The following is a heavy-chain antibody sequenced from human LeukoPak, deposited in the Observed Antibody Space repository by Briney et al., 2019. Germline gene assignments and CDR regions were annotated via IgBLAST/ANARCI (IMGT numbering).Heavy chain of an antibody. D-gene: IGHD2-15*01. CDR3: ARDQLYCSGGICYFDY. CDR1: GFTFSSYW. Sequence: GGSLRLSCAASGFTFSSYWMHWVRQAPGKGLVWVSRINSDGRSTSSADSVKGRFTLSRDNAKNTHYLQMNSLRTEDTAVYYCARDQLYCSGGICYFDYWGQGTLVTVSS. V-gene: IGHV3-74*01. J-gene: IGHJ4*02. CDR2: INSDGRST.